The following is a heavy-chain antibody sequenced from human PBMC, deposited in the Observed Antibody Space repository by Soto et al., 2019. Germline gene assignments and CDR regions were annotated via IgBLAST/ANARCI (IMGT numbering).Heavy chain of an antibody. CDR3: AKVRGRCSSTSCYRFDY. V-gene: IGHV3-23*01. CDR1: GFTFSSYA. CDR2: ISGSGGST. J-gene: IGHJ4*02. Sequence: EVQLLESGGGLVQPGGSLRLSCAASGFTFSSYAMSWVRQAPGKGLGWVSAISGSGGSTYYADSVKGRFTISRDNSKNTLYLQMNSLRAEDTAVYYCAKVRGRCSSTSCYRFDYWGQGTLVTVSS. D-gene: IGHD2-2*01.